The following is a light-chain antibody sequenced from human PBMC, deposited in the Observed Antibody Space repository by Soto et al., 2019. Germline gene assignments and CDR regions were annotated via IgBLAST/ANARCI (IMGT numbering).Light chain of an antibody. CDR1: QSISSN. CDR2: GAS. J-gene: IGKJ5*01. Sequence: IVMTQSPATLSVSPGEGATLSCRASQSISSNLAWYHQKPGQAPRLLIYGASTRAAGLPDRFSGSGSGTDFTLTISRLEPEDFAVYYCQQYGSSPPDTFGQGTRLEIK. CDR3: QQYGSSPPDT. V-gene: IGKV3-20*01.